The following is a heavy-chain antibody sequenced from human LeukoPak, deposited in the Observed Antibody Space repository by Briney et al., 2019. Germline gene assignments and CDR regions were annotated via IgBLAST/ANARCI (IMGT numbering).Heavy chain of an antibody. D-gene: IGHD3-22*01. V-gene: IGHV3-30*02. CDR3: AKDMAYYDSSGQLDY. J-gene: IGHJ4*02. CDR2: IRYDGSNK. CDR1: GFTFSSYA. Sequence: GGSLRLSCAASGFTFSSYAMHWVRQAPGKGLEWVAFIRYDGSNKYYADSVKGRFTISRDNSKNSLYLQMNSLRAEDTALYYCAKDMAYYDSSGQLDYWGQGTLVTVSS.